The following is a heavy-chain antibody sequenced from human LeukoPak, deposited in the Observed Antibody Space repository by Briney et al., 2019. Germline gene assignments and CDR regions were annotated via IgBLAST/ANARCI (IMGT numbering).Heavy chain of an antibody. D-gene: IGHD3-22*01. Sequence: GGSLRLPCAASGFTFSSYAMSWVRQAPGKGLEWVSAISGSGGSTYYADSVKGRFTISRDNSKNTLYLQMNSLRAEDTAVYYCAKDRVVITWTTPDYWGQGTLVTVSS. CDR2: ISGSGGST. CDR3: AKDRVVITWTTPDY. J-gene: IGHJ4*02. CDR1: GFTFSSYA. V-gene: IGHV3-23*01.